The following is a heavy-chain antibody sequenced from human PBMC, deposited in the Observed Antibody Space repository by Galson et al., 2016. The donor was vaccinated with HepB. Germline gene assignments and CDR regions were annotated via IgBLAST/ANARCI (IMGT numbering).Heavy chain of an antibody. J-gene: IGHJ4*02. D-gene: IGHD2/OR15-2a*01. V-gene: IGHV1-18*01. CDR1: GYTFTSYG. CDR2: ISAYNHNT. Sequence: SVKVSCKASGYTFTSYGISWVRQAPGQGLEWMGWISAYNHNTHYAQNLQDRVTLTTESSPRTAYMELRSLRSDDTAVYYCARSPSMSGYGYYDYWGQGTLVTVSS. CDR3: ARSPSMSGYGYYDY.